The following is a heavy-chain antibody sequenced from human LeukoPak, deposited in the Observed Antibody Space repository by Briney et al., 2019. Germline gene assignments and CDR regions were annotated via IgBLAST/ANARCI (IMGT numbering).Heavy chain of an antibody. CDR3: AREGVVVVAANVFYYFDY. CDR2: IKQDGSTK. CDR1: GFTFSNSW. J-gene: IGHJ4*02. D-gene: IGHD2-15*01. Sequence: GGSLSLSCAASGFTFSNSWMAWVRQAPGKGLEWVANIKQDGSTKNYVGSVKGRFTISRDNAKNSLYLQMDSLRAEDTAVYYCAREGVVVVAANVFYYFDYWGQGTLVTVSS. V-gene: IGHV3-7*01.